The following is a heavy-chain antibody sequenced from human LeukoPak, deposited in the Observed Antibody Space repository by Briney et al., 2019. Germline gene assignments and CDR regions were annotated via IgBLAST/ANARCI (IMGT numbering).Heavy chain of an antibody. CDR3: ARDLWAQKLPHRFFDY. Sequence: GGSLRLSCAASEFTFSSYWMTWVRQAPGKGLEWVSNIKQDGSEIYYMDSVKGRFTISRDNAKNSLYLQMNSLRAEDTAVYYCARDLWAQKLPHRFFDYWGQGTLVTVSS. CDR1: EFTFSSYW. J-gene: IGHJ4*02. V-gene: IGHV3-7*05. D-gene: IGHD6-13*01. CDR2: IKQDGSEI.